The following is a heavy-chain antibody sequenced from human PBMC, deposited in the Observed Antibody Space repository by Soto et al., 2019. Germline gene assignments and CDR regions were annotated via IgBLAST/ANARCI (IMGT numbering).Heavy chain of an antibody. J-gene: IGHJ5*02. Sequence: PGESLKISCKGSGYSFTSYWIGWVRQMPGKGLEWMGIIYPGDSDTRYSPSFQGQVTISADKSISTAYLQWSSLKASDTAMYYCALLEMATIYQNWFDPWGQGTLVTVSS. D-gene: IGHD5-12*01. V-gene: IGHV5-51*01. CDR3: ALLEMATIYQNWFDP. CDR2: IYPGDSDT. CDR1: GYSFTSYW.